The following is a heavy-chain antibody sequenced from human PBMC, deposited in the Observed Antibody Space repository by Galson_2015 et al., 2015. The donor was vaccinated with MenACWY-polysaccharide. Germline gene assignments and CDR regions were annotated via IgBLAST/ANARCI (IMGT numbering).Heavy chain of an antibody. D-gene: IGHD3-16*01. V-gene: IGHV3-23*01. CDR2: ISGSGDST. CDR1: GFTFSSYA. J-gene: IGHJ4*02. Sequence: SLRLSCAASGFTFSSYAMSWVRQAPGKGLEWVSLISGSGDSTYYADSVKGRFPISRDNSKNTLYLQMNSLRAEDTAVYYCAKGGRHYSWPFDYWGQGTLVTVSS. CDR3: AKGGRHYSWPFDY.